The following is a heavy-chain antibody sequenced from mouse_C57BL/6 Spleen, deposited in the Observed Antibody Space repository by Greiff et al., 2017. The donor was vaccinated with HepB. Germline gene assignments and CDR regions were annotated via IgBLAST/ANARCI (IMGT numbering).Heavy chain of an antibody. V-gene: IGHV5-4*01. D-gene: IGHD3-2*02. CDR1: GFTFSSYA. Sequence: EVQLVESGGGLVKPGGSLKLSCAASGFTFSSYAMSWVRQTPEKRLEWVATISDGGSYTYYPDNVKGRFTISRDNAKNNLYLQMSHLKSEDTAMYYCARGDSSGYVGSYAMDYWGQGTSVTVSS. J-gene: IGHJ4*01. CDR3: ARGDSSGYVGSYAMDY. CDR2: ISDGGSYT.